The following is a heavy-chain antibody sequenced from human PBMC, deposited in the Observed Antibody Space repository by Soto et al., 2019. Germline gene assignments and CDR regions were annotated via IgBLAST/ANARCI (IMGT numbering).Heavy chain of an antibody. V-gene: IGHV4-59*01. CDR3: ARDRGERYFDWLSPTIYSDYGMDV. Sequence: SETLSLTCTVSCGSISSYYWSWIRQPPGKGLEWIGYIYYSGSTNYNPSLKSRVTISVDTSKNQFSLKLSSVTAADTAVYYCARDRGERYFDWLSPTIYSDYGMDVWGQGTTVTVSS. J-gene: IGHJ6*02. D-gene: IGHD3-9*01. CDR1: CGSISSYY. CDR2: IYYSGST.